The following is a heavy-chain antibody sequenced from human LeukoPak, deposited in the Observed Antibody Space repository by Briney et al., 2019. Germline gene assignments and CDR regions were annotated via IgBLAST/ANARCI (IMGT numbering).Heavy chain of an antibody. D-gene: IGHD6-19*01. J-gene: IGHJ5*02. V-gene: IGHV3-49*04. CDR1: GFTFGDYA. CDR3: TRARGSFPPIWFDP. Sequence: GGCLRLSCTASGFTFGDYAMSWVRQAPGKGLEWVGFIRNKAYGGTTEYAASVKGRFTISGDDSKSIAYLQMNSLKTEDTALYYCTRARGSFPPIWFDPWGQGTLVTVSS. CDR2: IRNKAYGGTT.